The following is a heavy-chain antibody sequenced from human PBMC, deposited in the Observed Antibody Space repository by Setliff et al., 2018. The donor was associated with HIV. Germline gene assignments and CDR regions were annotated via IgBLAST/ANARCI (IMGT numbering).Heavy chain of an antibody. Sequence: GGSLRLSCAASGFTFSRYGMHWVRQAPGKGLEWVAFISYDGSKKYDADFVKGRFTISRDNSKNTLYLQMNSLRTDDTAVYFCARRIDDSGNFPDKNWFDTWGQGSLVTVSS. CDR2: ISYDGSKK. CDR1: GFTFSRYG. CDR3: ARRIDDSGNFPDKNWFDT. V-gene: IGHV3-30*04. J-gene: IGHJ5*02. D-gene: IGHD3-10*01.